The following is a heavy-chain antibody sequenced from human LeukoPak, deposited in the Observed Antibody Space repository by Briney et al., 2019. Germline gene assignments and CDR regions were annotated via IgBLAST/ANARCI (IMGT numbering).Heavy chain of an antibody. CDR3: ARVPTSLRYFDWLSDY. CDR2: ISAYNGNT. D-gene: IGHD3-9*01. V-gene: IGHV1-18*01. CDR1: GYTFTSYG. J-gene: IGHJ4*02. Sequence: ASVTVSCTASGYTFTSYGISWVRRAPGQGLEWMGWISAYNGNTNYAQKLQGRVTMTTDTSTSTAYMELRSLRSDDTAVYYCARVPTSLRYFDWLSDYWGQGTLDTVSS.